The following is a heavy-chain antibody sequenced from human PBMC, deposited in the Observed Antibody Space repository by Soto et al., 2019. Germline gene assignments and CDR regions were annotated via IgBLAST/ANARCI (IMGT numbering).Heavy chain of an antibody. J-gene: IGHJ4*02. V-gene: IGHV4-59*01. CDR3: ARFTKVPLKFDY. CDR1: GGSFSGYY. CDR2: IYYSGST. Sequence: PSETLSLTCAVYGGSFSGYYWSWIRQPPGKRLEWIGYIYYSGSTSYNPSLKSRVTISVDTSKNQFSLKLSSVTAADTAVYYCARFTKVPLKFDYWGQGTLVTVSS. D-gene: IGHD2-8*01.